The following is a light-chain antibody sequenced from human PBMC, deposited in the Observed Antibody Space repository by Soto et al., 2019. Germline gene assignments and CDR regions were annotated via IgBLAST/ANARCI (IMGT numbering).Light chain of an antibody. CDR3: QQSYSTGRIT. J-gene: IGKJ5*01. CDR2: AAS. Sequence: DIQMTQSPASLSASVGDSVTITCRASQSISSYLNWYQQKPGKAPKLLIYAASSLQSGVPSRFSGSGSRTDFTLTISSLQPEDFATYYCQQSYSTGRITVGQGTRREIK. CDR1: QSISSY. V-gene: IGKV1-39*01.